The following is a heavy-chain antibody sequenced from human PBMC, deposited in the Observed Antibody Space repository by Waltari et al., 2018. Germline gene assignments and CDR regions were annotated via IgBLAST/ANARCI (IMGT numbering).Heavy chain of an antibody. D-gene: IGHD3-9*01. CDR1: GYTFTDYY. CDR2: VDPEDGET. V-gene: IGHV1-69-2*01. Sequence: EVQLVQSGAEVKKPGATVKISCKASGYTFTDYYMHWVQQAPGKGLEWMGRVDPEDGETIYAEKFQGRVTITADTSTDTAYMELSSLGSEDTAVYYCATGDHFDWLLHLRRAFDIWGQGTMVTVSS. J-gene: IGHJ3*02. CDR3: ATGDHFDWLLHLRRAFDI.